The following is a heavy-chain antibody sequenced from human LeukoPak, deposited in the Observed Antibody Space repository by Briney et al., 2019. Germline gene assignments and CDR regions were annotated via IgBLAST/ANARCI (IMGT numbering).Heavy chain of an antibody. Sequence: TASETLSLTCTVSGGSISSSSYYWGWIRQPPGKGLEWIGSIYYSGSTYYNPSLKSRVTISVDTSKNQFSLKLSSVTAADTAVYYCARSSPPTGGSFADPYYYYGMDVWGQGTTVTVSS. CDR3: ARSSPPTGGSFADPYYYYGMDV. CDR2: IYYSGST. D-gene: IGHD2-15*01. CDR1: GGSISSSSYY. J-gene: IGHJ6*02. V-gene: IGHV4-39*07.